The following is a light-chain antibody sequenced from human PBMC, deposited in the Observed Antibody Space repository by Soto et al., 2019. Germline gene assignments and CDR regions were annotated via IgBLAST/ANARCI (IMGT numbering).Light chain of an antibody. CDR2: DAS. Sequence: EIVLTQSPATLSLSPGERATLSCRASQSVSSYLAWYQQKPGQAPRLLIYDASNRATGIPARFSGSGSGTDFTLTISSLAAEDFAVYYCQQRETFGQGTKVEIK. CDR3: QQRET. CDR1: QSVSSY. J-gene: IGKJ1*01. V-gene: IGKV3-11*01.